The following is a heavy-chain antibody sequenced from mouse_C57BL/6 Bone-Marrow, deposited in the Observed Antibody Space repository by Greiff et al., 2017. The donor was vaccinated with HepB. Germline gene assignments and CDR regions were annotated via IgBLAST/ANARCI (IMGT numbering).Heavy chain of an antibody. CDR2: INPGSGGT. CDR3: ARERGCYAMDY. V-gene: IGHV1-54*01. CDR1: GYAFTNYL. Sequence: QVQLKQSGAELVRPGTSVKVSCKASGYAFTNYLIEWVKQRPGQGLEWIGVINPGSGGTNYNEKFKGKATLTVDKPSSTAYMQLSSLTSEDSAVYYCARERGCYAMDYWGQGTSVTVSS. J-gene: IGHJ4*01.